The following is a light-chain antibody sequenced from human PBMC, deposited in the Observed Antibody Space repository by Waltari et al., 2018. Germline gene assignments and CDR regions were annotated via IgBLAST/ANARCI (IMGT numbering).Light chain of an antibody. CDR3: QQYGSSPVT. CDR2: VAS. V-gene: IGKV3-20*01. J-gene: IGKJ2*01. CDR1: HSVSSSF. Sequence: EILLTQSPGTLSLSPGERATLSCRASHSVSSSFLAWYQQKPGQAPRLLISVASRRATGIPDRFSGSGSGTDFTLTISRLEPEDFAVYYCQQYGSSPVTFGQGTKLEIK.